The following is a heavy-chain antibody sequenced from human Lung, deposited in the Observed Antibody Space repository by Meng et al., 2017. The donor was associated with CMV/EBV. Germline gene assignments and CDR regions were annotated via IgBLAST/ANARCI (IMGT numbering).Heavy chain of an antibody. V-gene: IGHV3-23*01. Sequence: GEXXKISCAASGFSFSSYAMTWVRQAPGTGLEWVSSISGVDGSTYYTDSGKGRFTISRDNSKNTLYLQINSLRAEDTAVYYCAKNYYDFWSGYFPPTNAMDAXGQGXTVTVSS. J-gene: IGHJ6*02. CDR2: ISGVDGST. CDR1: GFSFSSYA. D-gene: IGHD3-3*01. CDR3: AKNYYDFWSGYFPPTNAMDA.